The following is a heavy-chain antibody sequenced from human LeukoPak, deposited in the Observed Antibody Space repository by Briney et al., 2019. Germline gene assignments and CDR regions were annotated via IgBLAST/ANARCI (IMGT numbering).Heavy chain of an antibody. V-gene: IGHV4-4*07. CDR3: ARDRARYCSGGSCYMLDY. Sequence: SETLSLTCTVSGGSISSYYWSWIRQPAGKGLEWVGPIYTSGSTNYNPSLKSRATMSVDTSKNQFSLMLSSVTAADTAVYYCARDRARYCSGGSCYMLDYWGQGTLVTVSS. J-gene: IGHJ4*02. CDR1: GGSISSYY. CDR2: IYTSGST. D-gene: IGHD2-15*01.